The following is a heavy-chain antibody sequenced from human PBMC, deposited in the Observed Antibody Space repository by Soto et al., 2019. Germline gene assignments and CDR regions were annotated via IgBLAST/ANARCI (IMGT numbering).Heavy chain of an antibody. V-gene: IGHV4-34*01. D-gene: IGHD4-17*01. J-gene: IGHJ4*02. Sequence: PSETLSLTCAVYGGSFSGYYWSWIRQPPGKGLEWIGEINHSGSTNYNPSLKSRVTISVDTSKNQFSLKLSSVTAADTAVYYCARLLLPTVTTSVKFDYWGQGTLVTVSS. CDR3: ARLLLPTVTTSVKFDY. CDR2: INHSGST. CDR1: GGSFSGYY.